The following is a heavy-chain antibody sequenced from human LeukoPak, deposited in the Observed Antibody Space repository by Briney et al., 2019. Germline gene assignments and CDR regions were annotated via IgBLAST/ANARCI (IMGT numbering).Heavy chain of an antibody. J-gene: IGHJ4*02. CDR3: ARGPDFGDRLDYFDY. CDR2: IKQDASQ. V-gene: IGHV3-7*01. CDR1: GFTFSRHW. D-gene: IGHD4-17*01. Sequence: PGGSLRLSCAASGFTFSRHWMGWVRQAPGKGLGWVANIKQDASQYYVDSVRGRFIISRDNAKNSLSLQMNSLRLEGTAVYYCARGPDFGDRLDYFDYWGQGTLVTVSS.